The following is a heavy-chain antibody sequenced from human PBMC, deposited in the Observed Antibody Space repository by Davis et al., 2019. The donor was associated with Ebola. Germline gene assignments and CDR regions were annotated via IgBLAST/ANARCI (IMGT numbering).Heavy chain of an antibody. J-gene: IGHJ6*02. CDR3: ARDLRLYYYGMDV. CDR1: GGSISSYY. CDR2: IYYSGST. V-gene: IGHV4-59*01. Sequence: SETLSLTCTVSGGSISSYYWSWIRQPPGKGLEWLGYIYYSGSTNYNPSLKSRVTISVDTSKNQFSLKLSSVTAADTAVYHCARDLRLYYYGMDVWGQGTTVTVSS. D-gene: IGHD4-11*01.